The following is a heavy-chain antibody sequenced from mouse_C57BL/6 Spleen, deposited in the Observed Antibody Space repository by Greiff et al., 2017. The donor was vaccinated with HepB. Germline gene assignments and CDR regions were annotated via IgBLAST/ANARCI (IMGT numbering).Heavy chain of an antibody. CDR1: GFTFSSYA. CDR2: ISDGGSYT. V-gene: IGHV5-4*01. Sequence: EVQLVESGGGLVKPGGSLKLSCAASGFTFSSYAMSWVRQTPEKRLEWVATISDGGSYTYYPDNVKGRFTISRDNAKNNLYLQMSHLKSEDTAMYYCARDGGNYIDYWGQGTTLTVSS. CDR3: ARDGGNYIDY. J-gene: IGHJ2*01.